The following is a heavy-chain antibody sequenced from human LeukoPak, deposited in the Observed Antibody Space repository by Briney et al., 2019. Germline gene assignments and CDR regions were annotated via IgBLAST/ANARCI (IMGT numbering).Heavy chain of an antibody. V-gene: IGHV4-34*01. CDR2: INHSGST. D-gene: IGHD1/OR15-1a*01. J-gene: IGHJ5*02. Sequence: SETLSLTCADNRGSFSGYYRSRIHQPPAKRPHWIGEINHSGSTNYNPSLKSRVIISVVTCKNQFSLKFTSVIAADTAVYYRARRGEQVSPNWFDPWGQGTLVTVSS. CDR1: RGSFSGYY. CDR3: ARRGEQVSPNWFDP.